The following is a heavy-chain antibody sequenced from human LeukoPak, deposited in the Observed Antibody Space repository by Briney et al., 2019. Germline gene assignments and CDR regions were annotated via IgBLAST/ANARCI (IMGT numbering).Heavy chain of an antibody. CDR1: GFTFSVYA. CDR3: ARAGIVAVIGYGMDV. D-gene: IGHD5-12*01. J-gene: IGHJ6*02. V-gene: IGHV3-49*04. Sequence: GGSLRLSCTTSGFTFSVYALSWVRPAPGEGLEWVSLIRNKAFRETSEYAASVEGRFSISRDASKSIVYLQMNSLQTEDTAVYYCARAGIVAVIGYGMDVWGRGTTVTVSS. CDR2: IRNKAFRETS.